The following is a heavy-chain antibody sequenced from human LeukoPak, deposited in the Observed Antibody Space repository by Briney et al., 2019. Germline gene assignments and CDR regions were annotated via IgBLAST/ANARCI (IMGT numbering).Heavy chain of an antibody. CDR1: RFTFSSYA. Sequence: GGSLRLSCTASRFTFSSYAMSWVRQAPGKGLEWVSTISGRGDSTYYADSVKGRFTISRDNSRNTLYLQMNTLRAEDTVVYYCAKAIAAPVWYFDLWGRGTLVTVSS. V-gene: IGHV3-23*01. D-gene: IGHD6-13*01. J-gene: IGHJ2*01. CDR2: ISGRGDST. CDR3: AKAIAAPVWYFDL.